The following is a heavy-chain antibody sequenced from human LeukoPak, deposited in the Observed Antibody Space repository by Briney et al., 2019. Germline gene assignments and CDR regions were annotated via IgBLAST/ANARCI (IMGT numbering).Heavy chain of an antibody. CDR3: ARSGPLTTVTTYWFDP. CDR2: ISAYKGNT. D-gene: IGHD4-17*01. J-gene: IGHJ5*02. CDR1: GYIFTSYG. V-gene: IGHV1-18*01. Sequence: GASVKVSCKASGYIFTSYGISWVRQAPGQGLEWMGWISAYKGNTNYAQKFQGRVTMTTDTSTSTAYMELRSLRSDDTAVYYCARSGPLTTVTTYWFDPWGQGTLVTVSS.